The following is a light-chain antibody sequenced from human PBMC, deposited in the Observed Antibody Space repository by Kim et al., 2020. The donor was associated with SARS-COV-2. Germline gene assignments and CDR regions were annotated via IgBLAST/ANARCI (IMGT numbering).Light chain of an antibody. J-gene: IGKJ2*01. CDR3: QQYGSSLGYT. CDR2: GAS. Sequence: EIVLTQSPGTLSLSPGERVTLSCRASQSVSSSYLAWYQQKPGQAPRLLIFGASSRATGIPDRFSGSGSGTDFTLTISRLEPEDFAVYYCQQYGSSLGYTFGQGTKLEIK. V-gene: IGKV3-20*01. CDR1: QSVSSSY.